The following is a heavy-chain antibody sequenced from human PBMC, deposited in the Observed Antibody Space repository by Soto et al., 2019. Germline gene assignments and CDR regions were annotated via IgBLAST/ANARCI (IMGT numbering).Heavy chain of an antibody. CDR2: INAGNGNT. Sequence: GASVKVSCKASGYTFTSYAMHWVRQAPGQRLEWMGWINAGNGNTKYSQRFQGRVTITRDTSTSTVYMELSSLRSEDTAVYYCAREPPQGDYLDYWGQGTLVTVSS. J-gene: IGHJ4*02. V-gene: IGHV1-3*01. CDR3: AREPPQGDYLDY. CDR1: GYTFTSYA.